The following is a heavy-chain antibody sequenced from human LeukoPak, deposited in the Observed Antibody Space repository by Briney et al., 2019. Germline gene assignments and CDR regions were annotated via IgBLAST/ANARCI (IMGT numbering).Heavy chain of an antibody. CDR2: IYSSGTA. CDR1: GGSMSPYY. V-gene: IGHV4-4*07. J-gene: IGHJ3*02. CDR3: ARYSSGWYDLDAFDI. Sequence: PSETLSLTCNVSGGSMSPYYWSWIRQPAGKKLEWIGRIYSSGTAVYNPSLKSRLTLSVDTSKNEFSLRLISLTAADTSVYYCARYSSGWYDLDAFDIWGQGTMVTVSS. D-gene: IGHD6-19*01.